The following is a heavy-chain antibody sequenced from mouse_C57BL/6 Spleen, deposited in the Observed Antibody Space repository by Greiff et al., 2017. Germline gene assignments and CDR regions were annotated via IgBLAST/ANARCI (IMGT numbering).Heavy chain of an antibody. D-gene: IGHD1-1*01. CDR1: GFSLTSYG. CDR3: ARLLLRPSQGCAY. V-gene: IGHV2-6*01. CDR2: IRGVGGT. Sequence: VKLVESGPGLVAPSQSLSITCTVSGFSLTSYGVDWVRQSPGKGLEWLGVIRGVGGTNSTSDLKSRLSISKVNSKSQVFLKMNSLQTHDTAMYSCARLLLRPSQGCAYWGQGTLVTVSA. J-gene: IGHJ3*01.